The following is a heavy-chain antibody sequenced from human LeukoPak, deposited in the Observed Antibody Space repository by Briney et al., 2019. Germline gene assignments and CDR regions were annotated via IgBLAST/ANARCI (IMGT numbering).Heavy chain of an antibody. CDR2: INPSGGST. Sequence: ASVKVSCKASGYTFTSYYMHWVRQAPGQGLEWMGIINPSGGSTSYAQKFQGRVTMTRDTSTSTVYMELSSLRSEDTAVYYCARVRLYYYDSSGYYSGAFDIWGQGAMVTVSS. CDR1: GYTFTSYY. D-gene: IGHD3-22*01. CDR3: ARVRLYYYDSSGYYSGAFDI. J-gene: IGHJ3*02. V-gene: IGHV1-46*01.